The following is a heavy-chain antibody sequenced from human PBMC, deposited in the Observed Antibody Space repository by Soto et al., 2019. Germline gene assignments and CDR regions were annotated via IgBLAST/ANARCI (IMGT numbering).Heavy chain of an antibody. J-gene: IGHJ4*02. CDR1: GGSISSGGYS. CDR3: GGGIAARPWGY. V-gene: IGHV4-30-2*01. CDR2: IYHSGST. Sequence: QLQLQESGSGLVKPSQTLSLTCAVSGGSISSGGYSWSWIRQPPGKGLEWIGYIYHSGSTYYNPSLKRRATISVDRSKNQFSLRLSSVAAADTAVYYCGGGIAARPWGYWGQGTLVTVSS. D-gene: IGHD6-25*01.